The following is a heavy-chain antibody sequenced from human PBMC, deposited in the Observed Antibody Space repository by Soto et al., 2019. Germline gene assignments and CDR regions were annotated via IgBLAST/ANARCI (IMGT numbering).Heavy chain of an antibody. Sequence: ASVKVSCKASGYTFTSYGISCVRQAPGQVLEWMGWISAYNGNTNYAQKLQGRVTMTTDTSTSTAYMELRSLRSDDTAVYYCARNYEENDAFDIWGQGTMVTVSS. CDR3: ARNYEENDAFDI. CDR1: GYTFTSYG. CDR2: ISAYNGNT. V-gene: IGHV1-18*04. D-gene: IGHD3-16*01. J-gene: IGHJ3*02.